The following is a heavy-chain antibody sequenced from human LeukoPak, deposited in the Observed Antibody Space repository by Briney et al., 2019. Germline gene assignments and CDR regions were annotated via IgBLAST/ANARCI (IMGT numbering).Heavy chain of an antibody. V-gene: IGHV4-61*01. J-gene: IGHJ4*02. Sequence: SETLSLTCTVSGGSVSSGIYYWSWIRQPPGEGLEWIGYIYYSGSTNYNPSFKSRVTISVDTSKNQFSLRLSSVTAADTAVYYCASENCSGTSCSSFDYWGQGTLVTVSS. CDR2: IYYSGST. CDR1: GGSVSSGIYY. D-gene: IGHD2-2*01. CDR3: ASENCSGTSCSSFDY.